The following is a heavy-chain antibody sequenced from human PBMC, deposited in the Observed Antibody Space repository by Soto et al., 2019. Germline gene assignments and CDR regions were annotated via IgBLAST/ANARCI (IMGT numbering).Heavy chain of an antibody. CDR3: ARGWYSSGWYGVDY. V-gene: IGHV1-18*01. J-gene: IGHJ4*02. CDR1: GYTFTSYG. CDR2: ISAYNGNT. Sequence: GASVKVSCKASGYTFTSYGISWVRQALGQGLEWMGWISAYNGNTNYAQKLQGRVTMTTDTSTSTAYMELRSLRSDDTAVYYCARGWYSSGWYGVDYWGQGTLVTVSS. D-gene: IGHD6-19*01.